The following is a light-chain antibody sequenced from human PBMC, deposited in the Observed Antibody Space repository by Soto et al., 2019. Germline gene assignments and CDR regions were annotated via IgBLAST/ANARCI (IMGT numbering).Light chain of an antibody. Sequence: EIVLTQSPATLSESPGERATRSCRASQSVGSLLAWYQQKPGQAPRLLIYRASSRATGISGSFSGSGSGTEFTLTITSLQSEDFAVYYCQQYNEWPITFGQGTRLEIK. J-gene: IGKJ5*01. CDR1: QSVGSL. V-gene: IGKV3-15*01. CDR3: QQYNEWPIT. CDR2: RAS.